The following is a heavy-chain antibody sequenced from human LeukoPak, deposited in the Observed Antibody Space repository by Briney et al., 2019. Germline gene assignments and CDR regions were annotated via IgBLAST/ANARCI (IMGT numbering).Heavy chain of an antibody. CDR3: ARGLGFGELPISWFDP. D-gene: IGHD3-10*01. Sequence: ASVKVSCKASGYTFTGYYMHWVRQAPGQGLEWMGWINPNSGGTNYAQKFQGRVTMTRDTSISTAYVELSRLRSDDTAVYYCARGLGFGELPISWFDPWGQGTLVTVSS. V-gene: IGHV1-2*02. J-gene: IGHJ5*02. CDR2: INPNSGGT. CDR1: GYTFTGYY.